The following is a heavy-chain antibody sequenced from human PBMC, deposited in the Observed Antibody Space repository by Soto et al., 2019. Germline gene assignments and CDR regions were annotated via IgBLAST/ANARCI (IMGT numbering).Heavy chain of an antibody. V-gene: IGHV3-23*01. CDR3: AKVGSIAAAGRGCLGY. D-gene: IGHD6-13*01. CDR2: ISGSGGST. J-gene: IGHJ4*02. Sequence: GGSLRLSCAASGFTFSSYAMSWVRQAPGKGLEWVSAISGSGGSTYYADSVKGRFTISRDNSKNTLYLQMNSLRAEDTAVYYCAKVGSIAAAGRGCLGYWGQGTLVTVSS. CDR1: GFTFSSYA.